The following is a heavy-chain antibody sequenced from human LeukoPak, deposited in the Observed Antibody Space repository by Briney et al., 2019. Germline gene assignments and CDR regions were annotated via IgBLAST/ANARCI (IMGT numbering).Heavy chain of an antibody. CDR2: IFHSGST. J-gene: IGHJ4*02. V-gene: IGHV4-38-2*02. D-gene: IGHD6-19*01. CDR3: ARVHGSGWSWYY. CDR1: GYSISTGYY. Sequence: SETLSLTCSVSGYSISTGYYWGWIRQSPGKGLEWIGSIFHSGSTYLNPSLKSRVTISVDTSKNQFSLKLGSVTAADTAVYYCARVHGSGWSWYYWGQGTLVTVSS.